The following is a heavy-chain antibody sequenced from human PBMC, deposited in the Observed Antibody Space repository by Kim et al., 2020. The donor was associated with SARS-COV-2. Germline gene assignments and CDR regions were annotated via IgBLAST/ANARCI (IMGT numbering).Heavy chain of an antibody. J-gene: IGHJ5*02. D-gene: IGHD2-15*01. V-gene: IGHV4-39*01. CDR1: GGSISSSSYY. CDR3: ARGPIVPNCSGGSCMEWFDP. CDR2: IYYSGST. Sequence: SETLSLTCTVSGGSISSSSYYWGWIRQPPGKGLEWIGSIYYSGSTYYNPSLKSRVTISVDTSKNQFSLKLSSVTAADTAVYYCARGPIVPNCSGGSCMEWFDPWGQGTLVTVSS.